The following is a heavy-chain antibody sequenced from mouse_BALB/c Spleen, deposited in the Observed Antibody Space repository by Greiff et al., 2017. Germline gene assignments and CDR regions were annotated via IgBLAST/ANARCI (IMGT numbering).Heavy chain of an antibody. J-gene: IGHJ2*01. CDR1: GFTFSSFG. V-gene: IGHV5-17*02. CDR2: ISSGSSTI. Sequence: EVKLEESGGGLVQPGGSRKLSCAASGFTFSSFGMHWVRQAPEKGLEWVAYISSGSSTIYYADTVKGRFTISRDNPKNTLFLQMTSLRSEDTAMYYCARASSPTGHDYWGQGTTLTVSS. CDR3: ARASSPTGHDY. D-gene: IGHD4-1*02.